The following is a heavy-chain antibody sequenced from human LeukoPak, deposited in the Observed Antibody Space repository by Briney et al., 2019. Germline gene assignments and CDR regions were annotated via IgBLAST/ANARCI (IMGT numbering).Heavy chain of an antibody. CDR3: ARHRGSGYMARGIPYYFDY. V-gene: IGHV4-59*08. D-gene: IGHD3-10*01. CDR2: IYYSGST. CDR1: GGSISSYY. J-gene: IGHJ4*02. Sequence: KPSETLSLTCTVSGGSISSYYWSWIRQPPGKGLEWIGYIYYSGSTNYNPSLKSRVTISVDTSKNQFSLKLSSVTAADTAVYYCARHRGSGYMARGIPYYFDYWGQGTLVTVSS.